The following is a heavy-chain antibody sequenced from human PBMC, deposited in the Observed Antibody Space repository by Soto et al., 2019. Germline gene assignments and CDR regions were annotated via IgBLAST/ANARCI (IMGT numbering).Heavy chain of an antibody. CDR3: ARVLYYDNSAYNF. J-gene: IGHJ4*02. CDR1: GFTFSSYN. V-gene: IGHV3-21*01. Sequence: GGSLRLSCGASGFTFSSYNMNWVRQAPGKGLEWVSSISSSSSHIYYADSVKGRFTISRDNAKNSLYLQMNSLRAEDTAVYYCARVLYYDNSAYNFWGKGTLVTVSS. CDR2: ISSSSSHI. D-gene: IGHD3-22*01.